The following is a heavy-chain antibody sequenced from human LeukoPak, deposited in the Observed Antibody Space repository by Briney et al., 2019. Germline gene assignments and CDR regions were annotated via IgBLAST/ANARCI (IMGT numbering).Heavy chain of an antibody. D-gene: IGHD3-9*01. CDR3: AKNIFFDY. CDR1: GFTFSSYG. Sequence: GGSLRLSCAASGFTFSSYGTHWVRQAPGKGLEWVSIIYSGVDTYYANSVKGRFTMSRDNSKNTLYLQMNSLRAEDTAVYYCAKNIFFDYWGQGTLVTVSS. V-gene: IGHV3-NL1*01. CDR2: IYSGVDT. J-gene: IGHJ4*02.